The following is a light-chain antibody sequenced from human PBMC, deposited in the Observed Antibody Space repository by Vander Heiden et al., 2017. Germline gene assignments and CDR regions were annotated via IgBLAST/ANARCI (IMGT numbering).Light chain of an antibody. Sequence: DIQLTQSPSFLSASVGDRVTITCRASQGISSYLAWYQQKPGKAPKLLIYAASTLQSGVPSRFSGSGYGKEFTLTISSRQPEDFAPYYCQRPNSYPPFTFGQWTKLDIK. V-gene: IGKV1-9*01. J-gene: IGKJ2*01. CDR3: QRPNSYPPFT. CDR1: QGISSY. CDR2: AAS.